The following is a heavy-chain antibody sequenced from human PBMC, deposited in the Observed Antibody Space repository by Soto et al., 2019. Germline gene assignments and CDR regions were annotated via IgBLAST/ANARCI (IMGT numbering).Heavy chain of an antibody. V-gene: IGHV4-59*01. CDR2: IYYSGST. D-gene: IGHD3-10*01. CDR3: ARDKFRSRYYYGSGSYYNGYYYGMDV. J-gene: IGHJ6*02. Sequence: XETLALTCTGSGGSIRSYYGSGIRQPPGKGLEWIGYIYYSGSTNYNPSLKSRVTISVDTSKNQFSLKLSSVTAADTAVYYCARDKFRSRYYYGSGSYYNGYYYGMDVWGQGTTVTVSS. CDR1: GGSIRSYY.